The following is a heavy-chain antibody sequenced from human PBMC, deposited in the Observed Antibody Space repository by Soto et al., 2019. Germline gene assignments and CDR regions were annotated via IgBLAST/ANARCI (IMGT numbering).Heavy chain of an antibody. CDR2: IYYSGST. Sequence: QVQLQESGPGLVKPSQTLSLTCTVSGDSISSGDYYWSWVRQHPGKGLEWIGYIYYSGSTYYNPSLKSRLTIPVDTSESQFSLKLSSVTAADTAVYYCARFEVAAMTLDYWGQGTLVTVSS. CDR3: ARFEVAAMTLDY. V-gene: IGHV4-31*03. CDR1: GDSISSGDYY. J-gene: IGHJ4*02. D-gene: IGHD5-12*01.